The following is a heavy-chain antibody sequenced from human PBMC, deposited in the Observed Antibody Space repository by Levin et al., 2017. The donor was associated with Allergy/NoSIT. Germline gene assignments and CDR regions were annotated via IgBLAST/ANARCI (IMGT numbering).Heavy chain of an antibody. Sequence: GESLKISCAASGFTFSSYAMSWVRQAPGKGLEWVSAISGSGGSTYYADSVKGRFTISRDNSKNTLYLQMNSLRAEDTAVYYCAKGGCSSTSCPEDYYYGMHVWGQGTTVTVSS. D-gene: IGHD2-2*01. CDR1: GFTFSSYA. V-gene: IGHV3-23*01. CDR2: ISGSGGST. J-gene: IGHJ6*02. CDR3: AKGGCSSTSCPEDYYYGMHV.